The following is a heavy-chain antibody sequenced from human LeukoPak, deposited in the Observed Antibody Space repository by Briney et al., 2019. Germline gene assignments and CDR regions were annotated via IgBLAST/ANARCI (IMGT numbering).Heavy chain of an antibody. V-gene: IGHV1-8*01. CDR2: MNPNSGNT. D-gene: IGHD6-13*01. J-gene: IGHJ6*02. CDR1: GYTFTSYD. Sequence: ASVKVSCKASGYTFTSYDINWVRQATGQGLEWMGWMNPNSGNTGYAQKFQGRVTMTRNTSISTAYMELSSLRSEDTAVYYCARAYHSSSWVYYYYYGMDVWGQGTTVTVSS. CDR3: ARAYHSSSWVYYYYYGMDV.